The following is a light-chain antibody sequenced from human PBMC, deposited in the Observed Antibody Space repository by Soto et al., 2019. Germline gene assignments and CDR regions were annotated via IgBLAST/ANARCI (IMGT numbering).Light chain of an antibody. Sequence: QSALTQPASVSGSPGQSITISCTGTSSDVGRYNLVSWYQQHPGKAPKVMIYEGSKRPSGVSNRFSGSKSGNTASLTISGLQAEDEADYYCCSYAGSTTDVFGSGTKLTVL. V-gene: IGLV2-23*01. CDR2: EGS. CDR1: SSDVGRYNL. J-gene: IGLJ1*01. CDR3: CSYAGSTTDV.